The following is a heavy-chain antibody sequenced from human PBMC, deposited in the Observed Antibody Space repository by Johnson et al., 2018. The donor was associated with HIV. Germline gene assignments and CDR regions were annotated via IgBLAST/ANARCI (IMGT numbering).Heavy chain of an antibody. Sequence: QVQLVESGGGLIQPGGSLRLSCAASGFTFSSYGMHWVRQAPGKGLEWVTFIRYDGNNKYYADSMRGRLTISRDNSKNTVYLQMNSLRTEDTAVYYCAKDVGNYWPDAFDIWGQGTLVTVSS. J-gene: IGHJ3*02. D-gene: IGHD3-22*01. CDR2: IRYDGNNK. CDR1: GFTFSSYG. V-gene: IGHV3-30*02. CDR3: AKDVGNYWPDAFDI.